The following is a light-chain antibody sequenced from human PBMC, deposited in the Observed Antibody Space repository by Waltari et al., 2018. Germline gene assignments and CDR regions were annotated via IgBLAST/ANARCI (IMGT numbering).Light chain of an antibody. J-gene: IGKJ2*01. Sequence: EIVLTQSPATLSLSPGERATLSCRASQSVVTYLAWYQHKPGRAPRLLIYDASNRATGIAARFSGSGSGTDFTLTISSLETEDCAVYYCQQGATRPRTFGQGTKLEIK. CDR2: DAS. CDR1: QSVVTY. CDR3: QQGATRPRT. V-gene: IGKV3-11*01.